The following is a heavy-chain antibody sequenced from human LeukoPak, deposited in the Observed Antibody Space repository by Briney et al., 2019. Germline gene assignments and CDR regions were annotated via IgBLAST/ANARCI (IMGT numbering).Heavy chain of an antibody. CDR2: INHSGST. J-gene: IGHJ4*02. CDR1: GGSISSGGYY. D-gene: IGHD2-15*01. V-gene: IGHV4-30-2*01. CDR3: ARLGDCSGGSCYSPY. Sequence: SQTLSLTCTVSGGSISSGGYYWSWIRQPPGTGLEWIGEINHSGSTNYNPSLKSRVTISVDTSKNQFSLKQSSVTAADTAVYYCARLGDCSGGSCYSPYWGQGTLVTVSS.